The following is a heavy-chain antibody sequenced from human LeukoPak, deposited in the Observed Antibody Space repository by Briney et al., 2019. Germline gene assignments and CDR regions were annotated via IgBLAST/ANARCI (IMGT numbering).Heavy chain of an antibody. D-gene: IGHD3-10*01. CDR3: ARVLGGSYYFDY. CDR2: IYYSGST. Sequence: SETLSLTCTVSGCPISSYYWSWIRQPPGKGLEWIGYIYYSGSTNYNPSLKSRVTISVDTSKNQFSLKLSSVTAADTAVYYCARVLGGSYYFDYWGQGTLVIVSS. J-gene: IGHJ4*02. CDR1: GCPISSYY. V-gene: IGHV4-59*01.